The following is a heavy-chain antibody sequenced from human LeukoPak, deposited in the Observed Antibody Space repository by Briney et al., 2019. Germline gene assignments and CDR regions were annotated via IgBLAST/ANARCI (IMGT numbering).Heavy chain of an antibody. CDR1: GGSISSGGYY. D-gene: IGHD3-10*01. CDR3: ARLMVRGPVDY. CDR2: IYYSGST. J-gene: IGHJ4*02. Sequence: PSETLSLTCTVSGGSISSGGYYWSWIRQHPGKGLEWIGYIYYSGSTYYNPSLKSRVTISVDTSKNQFSLKLGSETAADTAVYYCARLMVRGPVDYWGQGTLVTVSS. V-gene: IGHV4-31*03.